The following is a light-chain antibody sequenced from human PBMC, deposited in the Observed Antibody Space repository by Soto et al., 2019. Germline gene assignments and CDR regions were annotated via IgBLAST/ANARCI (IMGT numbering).Light chain of an antibody. J-gene: IGKJ1*01. CDR2: AAS. CDR1: QRVSNH. V-gene: IGKV3-15*01. Sequence: ETVMTQSPVTLSVSPGDTATLSCRASQRVSNHFAWYQQKPGQAPRLLIYAASTRAAGVPVRFSGSGSGTEFTLTISSLQSEDFAVYYCQQYNNWPRGTFGQGTKVDIK. CDR3: QQYNNWPRGT.